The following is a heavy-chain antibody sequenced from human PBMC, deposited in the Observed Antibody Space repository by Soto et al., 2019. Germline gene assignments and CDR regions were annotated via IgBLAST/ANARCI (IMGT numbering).Heavy chain of an antibody. V-gene: IGHV3-48*04. CDR2: INAPGETK. CDR1: GFTFSNYG. D-gene: IGHD2-21*01. CDR3: ARDPEGINDFDY. J-gene: IGHJ4*02. Sequence: EVQLVESGGGLVQRGGSLRLSCAASGFTFSNYGMNWARQAPGRGLEWVTHINAPGETKSYSDSVKGRFTVSRDDAKNSLYLQMSSLRADDTAIYYCARDPEGINDFDYWGQGTLVTVSS.